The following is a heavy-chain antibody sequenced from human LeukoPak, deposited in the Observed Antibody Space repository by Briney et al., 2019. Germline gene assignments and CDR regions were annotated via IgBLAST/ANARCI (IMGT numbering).Heavy chain of an antibody. D-gene: IGHD3-16*02. Sequence: PGGSLRLSCAASGFTFSSYGMHWVRQAPGKGLEWVAVIWYDGSNKYYADSVKGRFTISRDNARNSLYLQMNSLRAEDTAVYYCARVLITFGGVIANGAFDIWGQGTMATVSS. V-gene: IGHV3-33*01. J-gene: IGHJ3*02. CDR1: GFTFSSYG. CDR2: IWYDGSNK. CDR3: ARVLITFGGVIANGAFDI.